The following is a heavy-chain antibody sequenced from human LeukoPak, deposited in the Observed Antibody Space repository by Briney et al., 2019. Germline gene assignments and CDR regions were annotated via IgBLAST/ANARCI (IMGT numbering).Heavy chain of an antibody. J-gene: IGHJ4*02. CDR2: MNPNSGNT. CDR3: ARVPVLFVETNDY. Sequence: ASVKVSCKASGYTFTSYDINWVRQATGQGLEWMGWMNPNSGNTGYAQKFQGRVTMTRNTSISTAYMELSSLRSEDTAVYYCARVPVLFVETNDYWGQGTLVTVSS. D-gene: IGHD3-10*02. CDR1: GYTFTSYD. V-gene: IGHV1-8*01.